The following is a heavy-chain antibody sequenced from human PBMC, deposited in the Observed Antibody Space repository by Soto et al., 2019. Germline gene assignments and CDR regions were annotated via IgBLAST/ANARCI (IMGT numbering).Heavy chain of an antibody. CDR1: GFTFSSYS. CDR2: ISSSSSYI. Sequence: GGSLRLSCAASGFTFSSYSMNWVRQAPGKGLEWVSSISSSSSYIYYADSVKGRFTISRDNAKNSLYLQMNSLRAEDTAVYYCAREAGGKGSSGYDAFDIWGQGTMVTVSS. J-gene: IGHJ3*02. D-gene: IGHD3-22*01. V-gene: IGHV3-21*01. CDR3: AREAGGKGSSGYDAFDI.